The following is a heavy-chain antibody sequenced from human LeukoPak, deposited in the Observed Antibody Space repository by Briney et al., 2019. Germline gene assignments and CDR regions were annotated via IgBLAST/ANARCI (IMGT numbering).Heavy chain of an antibody. D-gene: IGHD3-10*01. CDR2: IYYSGST. Sequence: SETLSLTCTVSGDSLSPSYWGWIRQPPGKGLEGLGYIYYSGSTHYNPSLKSRVTISVDTSKNQFSLRLSSVSAADTAVYYCARESMVRGVIDNWGQGTLVTVSS. CDR3: ARESMVRGVIDN. CDR1: GDSLSPSY. J-gene: IGHJ4*02. V-gene: IGHV4-59*01.